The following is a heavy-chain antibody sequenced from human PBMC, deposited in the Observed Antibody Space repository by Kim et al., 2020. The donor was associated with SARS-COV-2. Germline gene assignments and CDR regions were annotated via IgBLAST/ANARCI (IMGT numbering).Heavy chain of an antibody. CDR2: ISGSGGST. V-gene: IGHV3-23*01. Sequence: GGSLRLSCVASGFTFSSYAMSWVRQAPGKGLEWVSAISGSGGSTYYADSVKGRFTISRDNSKNTLYLQMNSLRAEDTAVYYCAKPIVLMVYAIFDYWGQGTLVTVSA. CDR3: AKPIVLMVYAIFDY. CDR1: GFTFSSYA. D-gene: IGHD2-8*01. J-gene: IGHJ4*02.